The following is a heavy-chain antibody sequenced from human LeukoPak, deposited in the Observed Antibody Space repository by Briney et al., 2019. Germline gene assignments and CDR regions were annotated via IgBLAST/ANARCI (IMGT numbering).Heavy chain of an antibody. CDR1: GYTFTGYY. D-gene: IGHD4-17*01. Sequence: ASVKVSCKASGYTFTGYYMHWVRQAPGQGLGWMGWINPNSGGTNYAQKFQGRVTMTRDTSISTAYMELSRLRSDDTAVYYCARNGDYPNYYYYYYMDVWGKGTTVTISS. V-gene: IGHV1-2*02. CDR3: ARNGDYPNYYYYYYMDV. J-gene: IGHJ6*03. CDR2: INPNSGGT.